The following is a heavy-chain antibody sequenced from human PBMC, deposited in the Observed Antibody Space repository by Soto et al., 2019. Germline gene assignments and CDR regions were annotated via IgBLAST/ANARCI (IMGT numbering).Heavy chain of an antibody. J-gene: IGHJ6*02. CDR3: AREDGAKYYYGMDV. CDR1: GFTFSSYG. V-gene: IGHV3-33*01. CDR2: IWYDGSNK. Sequence: QVQLVESGGGVVQPGRSLRLSCAASGFTFSSYGMHWVRQAPGKGLEWVAVIWYDGSNKYYADCVKGRFTISRDNSKNTLYLQMNSLRAEDTAVYYCAREDGAKYYYGMDVWGQGTTVTVSS.